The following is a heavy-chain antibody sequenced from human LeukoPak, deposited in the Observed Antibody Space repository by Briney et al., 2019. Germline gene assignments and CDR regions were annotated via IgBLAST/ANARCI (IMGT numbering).Heavy chain of an antibody. Sequence: PSETLSLTCTVSGGSVSGSYWSWVRQSPGKGLEWIGYIYYSGATNYNPSLKSRVSISIDTSKNQFSLKLSSVTPADTAVYYCARYTAMVNDAFDIWGQGTMVTVSS. CDR2: IYYSGAT. V-gene: IGHV4-59*02. CDR1: GGSVSGSY. J-gene: IGHJ3*02. CDR3: ARYTAMVNDAFDI. D-gene: IGHD5-18*01.